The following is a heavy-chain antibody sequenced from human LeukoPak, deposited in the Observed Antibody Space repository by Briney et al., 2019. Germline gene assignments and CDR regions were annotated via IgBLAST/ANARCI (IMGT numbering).Heavy chain of an antibody. Sequence: GGSLRLSCAASGFTFSSYWMSWVRQAPGKGLEWVANIKQDGREKYYVDSVKGRFTISRDNAKNSLYLQMNSLRAEDTAVYYCASVGNGVYGTYYFDYWGQGTLVTVSS. J-gene: IGHJ4*02. CDR2: IKQDGREK. CDR1: GFTFSSYW. V-gene: IGHV3-7*03. CDR3: ASVGNGVYGTYYFDY. D-gene: IGHD5/OR15-5a*01.